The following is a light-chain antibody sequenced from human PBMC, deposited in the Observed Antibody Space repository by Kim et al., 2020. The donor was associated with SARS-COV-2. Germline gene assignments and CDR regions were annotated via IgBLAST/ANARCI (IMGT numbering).Light chain of an antibody. CDR1: QSVRSNY. Sequence: IVLTQSPGTLSLSPGERATLSCRASQSVRSNYLAWYQQKPGQAPRLLIYGTSNRATGISDRFSGSGSGTDFTLTISRLEPEDFGVYYCQQFVNSQTFGQGTKLEI. J-gene: IGKJ2*01. CDR3: QQFVNSQT. CDR2: GTS. V-gene: IGKV3-20*01.